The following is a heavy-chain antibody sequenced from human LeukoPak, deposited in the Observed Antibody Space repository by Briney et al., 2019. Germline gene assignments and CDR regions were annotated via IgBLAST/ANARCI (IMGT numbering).Heavy chain of an antibody. CDR1: GDSISSYY. J-gene: IGHJ3*02. CDR3: AREYNYDSGTYSNAFDI. D-gene: IGHD3-10*01. V-gene: IGHV4-59*01. Sequence: SETLSLTCSVSGDSISSYYWRWIRQPPGKGLEWIGYINYRGSTNYNPSFKGRVTMSVDTSKNQFSLKLSSVTAADTAVYYCAREYNYDSGTYSNAFDIWGQGTMVTVSS. CDR2: INYRGST.